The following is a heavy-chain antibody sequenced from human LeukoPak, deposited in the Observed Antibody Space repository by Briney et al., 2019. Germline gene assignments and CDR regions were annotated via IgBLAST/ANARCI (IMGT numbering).Heavy chain of an antibody. CDR3: AKVYILTGYFYYFDY. CDR2: VSGSGGST. J-gene: IGHJ4*02. V-gene: IGHV3-23*01. D-gene: IGHD3-9*01. Sequence: GGSLRLSCAASGFTFSSYAMSWVRQAPGKGLEWVSAVSGSGGSTYYADSVKGRFTISRDNSKNTLYLQMNSLRAEDTAVYYCAKVYILTGYFYYFDYWGQGTLVTVSS. CDR1: GFTFSSYA.